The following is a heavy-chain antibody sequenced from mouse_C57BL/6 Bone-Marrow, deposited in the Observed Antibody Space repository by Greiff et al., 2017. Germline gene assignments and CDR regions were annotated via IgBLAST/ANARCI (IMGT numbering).Heavy chain of an antibody. CDR3: SSFDGNYFDF. D-gene: IGHD2-3*01. J-gene: IGHJ2*01. CDR1: GFNIKDDY. Sequence: EVKLQQSGAELVRPGASVKLSCTASGFNIKDDYIHWVKQRPEQGLEWIGWIDPEIGDTESASKFQGKATITSDTSSNTAYLQLSSLPSEDTAVYYCSSFDGNYFDFWGQGTPLTVAS. V-gene: IGHV14-4*01. CDR2: IDPEIGDT.